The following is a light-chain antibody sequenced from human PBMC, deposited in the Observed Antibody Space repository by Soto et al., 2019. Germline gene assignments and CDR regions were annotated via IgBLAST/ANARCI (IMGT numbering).Light chain of an antibody. V-gene: IGLV2-8*01. CDR3: CSHAGGSSWV. CDR1: SSDVGAYNY. Sequence: QSALTQPPSASGSPGQSVTISCTGTSSDVGAYNYVSWYQQHPGKAPKLMIYEVTKRPSGVPDRFSGSKSGSTASLTISGLQAEDEADYYCCSHAGGSSWVFGGGTKLTVL. J-gene: IGLJ3*02. CDR2: EVT.